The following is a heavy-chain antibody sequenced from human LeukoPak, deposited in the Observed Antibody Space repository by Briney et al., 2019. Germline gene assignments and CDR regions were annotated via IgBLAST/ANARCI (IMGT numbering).Heavy chain of an antibody. CDR1: GGSISSYY. V-gene: IGHV4-59*08. J-gene: IGHJ4*02. CDR2: IYYSGST. CDR3: ARGLTMVRGVVTYDY. D-gene: IGHD3-10*01. Sequence: PSETLSLTCTVSGGSISSYYWSWIRQPPGKGLESIGYIYYSGSTNYNPSLKSRVTISVDTSKNQFSLKLSSVTAADTAVYYCARGLTMVRGVVTYDYWGQGTLVTVSS.